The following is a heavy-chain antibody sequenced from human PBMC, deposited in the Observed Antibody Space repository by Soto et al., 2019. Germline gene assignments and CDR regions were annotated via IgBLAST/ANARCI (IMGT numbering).Heavy chain of an antibody. CDR2: ISGSGGST. V-gene: IGHV3-23*01. Sequence: EVQLLESGGDLVQPGGSLRLSCAASGITLSSYAMSWVRQAPGKGPEWVSGISGSGGSTYYADSVKGRFTISRDNSKNTLYLQMNSLRAEDTAVYYCATHPVDDYGDYEIIWYFDLWGRGTLVTVSS. D-gene: IGHD4-17*01. J-gene: IGHJ2*01. CDR3: ATHPVDDYGDYEIIWYFDL. CDR1: GITLSSYA.